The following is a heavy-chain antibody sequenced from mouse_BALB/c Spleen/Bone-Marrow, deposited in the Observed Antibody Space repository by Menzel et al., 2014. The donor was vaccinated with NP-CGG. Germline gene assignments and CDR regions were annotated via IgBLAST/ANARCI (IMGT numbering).Heavy chain of an antibody. CDR1: GYAFTNYL. J-gene: IGHJ2*01. CDR2: INPGSGGT. D-gene: IGHD3-2*01. CDR3: AREGTARTTSY. Sequence: VQLQQPGAELVRPGTSVKVSCKASGYAFTNYLIEWVKQRPGQGLEWIGVINPGSGGTNYNEKFKGKATLTADKSSSTAYMQLSSLTFDDSAVYFCAREGTARTTSYWGQGTTLTVSS. V-gene: IGHV1-54*01.